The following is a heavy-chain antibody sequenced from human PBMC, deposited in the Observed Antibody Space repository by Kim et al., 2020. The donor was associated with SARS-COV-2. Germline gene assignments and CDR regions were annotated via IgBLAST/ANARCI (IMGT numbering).Heavy chain of an antibody. D-gene: IGHD3-22*01. J-gene: IGHJ5*02. Sequence: KGRFTISRDNSKITLYLQMNSLRAEDTAVYYCARMYYYDSSGYPLGWFDPWGQGTLVTVSS. V-gene: IGHV3-53*01. CDR3: ARMYYYDSSGYPLGWFDP.